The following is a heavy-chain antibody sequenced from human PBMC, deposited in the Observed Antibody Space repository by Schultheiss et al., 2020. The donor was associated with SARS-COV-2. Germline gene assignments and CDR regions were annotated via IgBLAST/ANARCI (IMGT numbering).Heavy chain of an antibody. D-gene: IGHD6-13*01. V-gene: IGHV3-23*01. Sequence: GGSLRLSCAASGFTFSNAWMSWVRQAPXXGLEWVSXXSDSGRKTFYADSVKGRVTISRDNSKNTLNLQMNSLRAEDTAVYYCAREWVNSSSWYHDAFDI. J-gene: IGHJ3*02. CDR2: XSDSGRKT. CDR1: GFTFSNAW. CDR3: AREWVNSSSWYHDAFDI.